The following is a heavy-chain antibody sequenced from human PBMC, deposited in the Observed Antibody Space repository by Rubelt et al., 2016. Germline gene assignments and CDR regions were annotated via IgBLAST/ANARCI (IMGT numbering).Heavy chain of an antibody. CDR3: AKDLMLAAAPPSDY. CDR2: ISGSGGGT. CDR1: GFTFSNYA. Sequence: EVQLVESGGGLIQPGGSLRLSCAASGFTFSNYAMSWVRQAPGKGLEWVSSISGSGGGTYYADSVKGRFTISRDNSKNTQYLQMNGLRAEDTALYYCAKDLMLAAAPPSDYWGQGTLVTVSS. J-gene: IGHJ4*02. V-gene: IGHV3-23*04. D-gene: IGHD6-13*01.